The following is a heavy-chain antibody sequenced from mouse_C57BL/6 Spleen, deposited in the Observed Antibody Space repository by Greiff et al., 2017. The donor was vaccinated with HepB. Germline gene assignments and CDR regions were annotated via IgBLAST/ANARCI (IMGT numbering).Heavy chain of an antibody. Sequence: QVQLKQPGAELVRPGSSVKLSCKASGYTFTSYWMHWVKQRPIQGLEWIGNIDPSDSETHYNQKFKDKATLTVDKSSSTAYMQLSSLTSEDSAVYYCARLPTGYAMDYWGQGTSVTVSS. D-gene: IGHD4-1*02. V-gene: IGHV1-52*01. J-gene: IGHJ4*01. CDR2: IDPSDSET. CDR3: ARLPTGYAMDY. CDR1: GYTFTSYW.